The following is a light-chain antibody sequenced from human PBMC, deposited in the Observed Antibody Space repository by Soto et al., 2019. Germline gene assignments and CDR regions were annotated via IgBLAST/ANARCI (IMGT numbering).Light chain of an antibody. CDR3: QQYDTYWT. Sequence: DIQMTKYTSTLAASVGDRVSIACRASQTISSWLAWYQQKPGKAPKLLIYDASSLESGVPSRFSGSGSGTEFTLTISSLQPDDFATYYCQQYDTYWTFGQGTKVDIK. J-gene: IGKJ1*01. CDR1: QTISSW. CDR2: DAS. V-gene: IGKV1-5*01.